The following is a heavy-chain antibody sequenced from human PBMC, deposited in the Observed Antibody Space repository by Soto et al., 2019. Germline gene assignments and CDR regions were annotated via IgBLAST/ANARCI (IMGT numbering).Heavy chain of an antibody. CDR3: ARVPIVVVPAANGGWFDP. J-gene: IGHJ5*02. V-gene: IGHV1-69*02. CDR2: IIPILGIA. CDR1: RGTFSSYT. D-gene: IGHD2-2*01. Sequence: QVQLVQSGAEVKKPGSSVKVSCKASRGTFSSYTISWLRQAPGQGLEWMGRIIPILGIANYAQKFQGRVTITADKSTSTAYMELSSLRSEDTAVYYCARVPIVVVPAANGGWFDPWGQGTLVTVSS.